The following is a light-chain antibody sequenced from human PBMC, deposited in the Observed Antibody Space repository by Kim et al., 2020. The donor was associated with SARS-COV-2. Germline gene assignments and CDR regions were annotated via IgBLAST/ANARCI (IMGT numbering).Light chain of an antibody. CDR2: EVR. V-gene: IGLV2-18*02. CDR1: RGDGGGYDR. J-gene: IGLJ1*01. Sequence: GQSVTISRTGTRGDGGGYDRVSWYQLAPGTAPKLMIYEVRKRPSGVPDRFSGSKSGNTASLTISGLQAEDEAEYYCNSHTSSTAFVFGSGTKVTVL. CDR3: NSHTSSTAFV.